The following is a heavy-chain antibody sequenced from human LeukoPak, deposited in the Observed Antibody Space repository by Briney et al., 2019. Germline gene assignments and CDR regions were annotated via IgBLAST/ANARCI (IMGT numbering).Heavy chain of an antibody. J-gene: IGHJ3*02. V-gene: IGHV1-2*04. D-gene: IGHD3-16*02. CDR1: GYTFTGYY. Sequence: ASVKVSCKASGYTFTGYYMHWVRQAPGQGLEWMGWINPNSGGTNYAQKFQGWVTMTRDTSISTAYMELSRLRSDDTAVYYCARASGPARNYDYVWGSYRYNDDAFDIWGQGTMVTVSS. CDR2: INPNSGGT. CDR3: ARASGPARNYDYVWGSYRYNDDAFDI.